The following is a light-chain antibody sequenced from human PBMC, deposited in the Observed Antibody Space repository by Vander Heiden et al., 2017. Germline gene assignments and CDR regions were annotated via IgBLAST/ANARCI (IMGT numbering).Light chain of an antibody. V-gene: IGKV3-15*01. J-gene: IGKJ1*01. CDR2: GAS. CDR1: QSISSY. Sequence: EIVITHSPATLSVSPGERATLSCRASQSISSYLAWYQQKPGQAPKLLIYGASTRATGIPARFSGSGSGTEFTLTISSLQSEDFAVYYCQQYNNWPRTFGQGTKVEIK. CDR3: QQYNNWPRT.